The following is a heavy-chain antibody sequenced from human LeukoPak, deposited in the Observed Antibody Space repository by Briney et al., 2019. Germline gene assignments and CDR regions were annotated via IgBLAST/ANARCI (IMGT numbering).Heavy chain of an antibody. V-gene: IGHV4-4*02. CDR3: ARHSCSSATCQMRYVFDI. J-gene: IGHJ3*02. D-gene: IGHD2-2*01. CDR1: GGSISSSNW. CDR2: IYHSGNT. Sequence: SETLSLTCAVSGGSISSSNWWSWVRQPPGKGLEWIGEIYHSGNTNYNPSLKSRVIISVDKSKNQFSLKLSSVTAADTAVYYCARHSCSSATCQMRYVFDIWGQGTMVTVSS.